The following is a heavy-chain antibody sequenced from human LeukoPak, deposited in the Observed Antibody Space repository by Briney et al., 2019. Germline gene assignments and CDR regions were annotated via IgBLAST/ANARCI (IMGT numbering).Heavy chain of an antibody. CDR2: IWYDGSNK. CDR3: ARAPQFYGGNSPSLYFDY. V-gene: IGHV3-33*01. Sequence: PGGSLRLSCAASGFTFSSYGMHWVRQAPGKGLEWVAVIWYDGSNKYYADSVKGRFTISRDNSKNTLYLQMNSLRAEDTAVYYCARAPQFYGGNSPSLYFDYWGQGTLVTVSS. J-gene: IGHJ4*02. CDR1: GFTFSSYG. D-gene: IGHD4-23*01.